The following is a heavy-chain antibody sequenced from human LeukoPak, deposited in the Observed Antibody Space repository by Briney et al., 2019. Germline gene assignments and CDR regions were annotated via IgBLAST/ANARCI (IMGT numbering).Heavy chain of an antibody. V-gene: IGHV3-72*01. CDR2: IRNKANSYTT. J-gene: IGHJ4*02. CDR3: TRGPPDY. CDR1: GFSFSDHY. Sequence: GGSLRLSCVASGFSFSDHYMDWVRQAPGKGLEWVGRIRNKANSYTTEYAASVKGRFTISRDDSKNSLYLQMNTLKTEDTAVYYCTRGPPDYWGQGTLVTVSS.